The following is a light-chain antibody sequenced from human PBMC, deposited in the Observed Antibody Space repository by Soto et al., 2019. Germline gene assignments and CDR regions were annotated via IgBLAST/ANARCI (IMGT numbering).Light chain of an antibody. J-gene: IGLJ2*01. CDR2: DVS. Sequence: QSALTQPASVSGSPGQSITISCSGTSSDVGGYNFVSWYQVHPGKAPRLILYDVSSRPSGVSYRFSGSKSANTASLNISRLQAGDEAAYYCSSYTTITSLVVFGGGTKLTVL. CDR3: SSYTTITSLVV. V-gene: IGLV2-14*03. CDR1: SSDVGGYNF.